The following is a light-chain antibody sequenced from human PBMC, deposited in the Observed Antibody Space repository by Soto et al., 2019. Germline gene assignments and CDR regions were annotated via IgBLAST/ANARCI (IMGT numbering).Light chain of an antibody. CDR3: SSYSTSYFYF. Sequence: QSALTQPASVSGSPGQSLTISCTGTTSDIGFYDYVSWYQQYPGKAPKLLIYGVTIRPSGISNRFSRSKSGSTASLPISGLRDEDEAAYYCSSYSTSYFYFFRSGTTVTVL. V-gene: IGLV2-14*01. CDR1: TSDIGFYDY. CDR2: GVT. J-gene: IGLJ1*01.